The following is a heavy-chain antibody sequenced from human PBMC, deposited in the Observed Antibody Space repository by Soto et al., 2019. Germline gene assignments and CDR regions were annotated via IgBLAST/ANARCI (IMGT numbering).Heavy chain of an antibody. CDR1: GGSFSGYY. D-gene: IGHD3-10*01. Sequence: SETLSLTCAVYGGSFSGYYWSWIRQPPGKGLEWIGEINHSGSTNYNPSLKSRVTISVDTSKNQFSLKLSSVTAADTAVYYCARGVAARGVTGVFHKYNWFDPWGQGTLVTVSS. CDR2: INHSGST. J-gene: IGHJ5*02. V-gene: IGHV4-34*01. CDR3: ARGVAARGVTGVFHKYNWFDP.